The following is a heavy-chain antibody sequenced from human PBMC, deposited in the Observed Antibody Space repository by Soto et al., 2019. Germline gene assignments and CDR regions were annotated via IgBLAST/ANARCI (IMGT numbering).Heavy chain of an antibody. J-gene: IGHJ3*02. V-gene: IGHV1-58*02. CDR2: IVVGSGNT. D-gene: IGHD5-12*01. Sequence: ASVKVSCKASGFTFTSSAMQWVRQARGQRLEWIGWIVVGSGNTNYAQKFQERVSITRDMYTRTAYMELSSLRSEDTAVYYCAAGVTYDGNFDIWGQGTMVTVSS. CDR1: GFTFTSSA. CDR3: AAGVTYDGNFDI.